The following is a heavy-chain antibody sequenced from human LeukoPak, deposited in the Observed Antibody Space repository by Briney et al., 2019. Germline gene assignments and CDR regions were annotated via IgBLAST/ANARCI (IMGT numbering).Heavy chain of an antibody. J-gene: IGHJ4*02. CDR3: ARVVAGGYLGGWGAKPPYYFDY. D-gene: IGHD6-19*01. V-gene: IGHV4-39*07. Sequence: SETLSLTCTVSGGSISSSSYYWGWIRQPPGKGLEWIGSIYYSGSTYYNPSLKSRVTISVDTSKNQFSLKLSSVTAADTAVYYCARVVAGGYLGGWGAKPPYYFDYWGQGTLVTVSS. CDR2: IYYSGST. CDR1: GGSISSSSYY.